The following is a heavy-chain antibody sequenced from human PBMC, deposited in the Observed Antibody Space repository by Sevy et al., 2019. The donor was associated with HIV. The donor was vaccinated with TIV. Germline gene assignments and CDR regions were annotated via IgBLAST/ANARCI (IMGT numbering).Heavy chain of an antibody. D-gene: IGHD1-7*01. CDR3: ARDDGNYYFHY. CDR2: IKQDAGQK. Sequence: GGSLRLSCAASGFTFSKYWMGWVRQAPGKGLEWVANIKQDAGQKYYVDSVKGRFTISIDNAKNSLYLQMNSLRAEDTAVYFCARDDGNYYFHYWVQGTLVTVSS. CDR1: GFTFSKYW. J-gene: IGHJ4*02. V-gene: IGHV3-7*01.